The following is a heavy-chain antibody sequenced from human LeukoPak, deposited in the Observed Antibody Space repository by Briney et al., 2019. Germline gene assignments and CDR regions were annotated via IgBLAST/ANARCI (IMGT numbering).Heavy chain of an antibody. J-gene: IGHJ4*02. Sequence: GGSLRLSCAASGFTFSDHYMSWIRQAPGKGLEWLCYISDDGRAIYYADSVKGRFTLSRDNSQNSLSLLMSSLGAEDTAVYYCARESKGLSVPFDFWGQGTLVTVSS. CDR1: GFTFSDHY. D-gene: IGHD2-2*01. CDR2: ISDDGRAI. CDR3: ARESKGLSVPFDF. V-gene: IGHV3-11*01.